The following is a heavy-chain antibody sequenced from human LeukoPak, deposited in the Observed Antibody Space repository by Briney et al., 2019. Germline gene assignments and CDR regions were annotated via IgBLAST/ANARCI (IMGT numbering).Heavy chain of an antibody. CDR2: IYYSGST. J-gene: IGHJ4*02. Sequence: PSETLSLTCTVSGGSISSYYWSWIRQPPGKGLEWIGYIYYSGSTNYNPSLKSRVTISVDTSKNQFSLMLSSVTAADTAVYYCARVRGYSSSWFDYWGQGTLVTVSS. CDR3: ARVRGYSSSWFDY. D-gene: IGHD6-13*01. CDR1: GGSISSYY. V-gene: IGHV4-59*01.